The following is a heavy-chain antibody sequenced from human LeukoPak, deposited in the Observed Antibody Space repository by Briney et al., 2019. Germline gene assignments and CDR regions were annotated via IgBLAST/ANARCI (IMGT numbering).Heavy chain of an antibody. CDR3: ARGDGVVVPAAIGLSYYYYGVDV. Sequence: SETLSLTCTVSGGSISSGGYYWSWVRQHPGKGLEWIGYIYYSGSTYYNPSLKSRVTISVDTSKNQFSLKLSSVTAADTAVYYCARGDGVVVPAAIGLSYYYYGVDVWGQGTTVTVSS. CDR1: GGSISSGGYY. V-gene: IGHV4-31*03. CDR2: IYYSGST. D-gene: IGHD2-2*02. J-gene: IGHJ6*02.